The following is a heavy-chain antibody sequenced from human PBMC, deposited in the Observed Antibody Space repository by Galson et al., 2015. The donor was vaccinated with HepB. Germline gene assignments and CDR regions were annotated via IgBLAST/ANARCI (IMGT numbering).Heavy chain of an antibody. CDR3: ATSTRSGPSLEAFDI. V-gene: IGHV4-4*01. D-gene: IGHD2-15*01. CDR2: IYHDVRP. CDR1: GGSISSDYW. J-gene: IGHJ3*02. Sequence: TLSLTCAVSGGSISSDYWWNWVRQAPGKGLEWIGEIYHDVRPNYNPSLKSRVTMSVDKSNNQFSLMLSSVTAADTALYCCATSTRSGPSLEAFDIWGQGTRVMVSS.